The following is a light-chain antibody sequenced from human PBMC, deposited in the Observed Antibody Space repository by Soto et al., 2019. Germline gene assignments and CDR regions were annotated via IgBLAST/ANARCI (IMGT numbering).Light chain of an antibody. CDR3: QHYSAFSVT. V-gene: IGKV1-5*03. CDR2: KAS. J-gene: IGKJ1*01. CDR1: QSIGDL. Sequence: DIQMTQSPSTLSASVEDRVTITCRASQSIGDLLAWYQQKPGEAPKLLIYKASYLESGVPSRFSGSGSGTEFTLTTSSLQPEDLATYYCQHYSAFSVTFGQGTKVDI.